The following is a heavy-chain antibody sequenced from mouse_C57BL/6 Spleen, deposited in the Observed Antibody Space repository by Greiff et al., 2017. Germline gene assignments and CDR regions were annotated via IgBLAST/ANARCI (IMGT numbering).Heavy chain of an antibody. V-gene: IGHV1-76*01. CDR1: GYTFTDYY. J-gene: IGHJ1*03. CDR2: IYPGSGNT. Sequence: VQLQQSGAELVRPGASVKLSCKASGYTFTDYYINWVKQRPGQGLEWIARIYPGSGNTYYNEKFKGKATLTAEKSSSTAYMQLSSLTSEDSAVYFCAREVDYGSSDWYFDVWGTGTTVTVSS. CDR3: AREVDYGSSDWYFDV. D-gene: IGHD1-1*01.